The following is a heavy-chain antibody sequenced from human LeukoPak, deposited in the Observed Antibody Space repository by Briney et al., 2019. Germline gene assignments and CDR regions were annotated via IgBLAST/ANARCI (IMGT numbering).Heavy chain of an antibody. CDR1: GGSISSGGYY. Sequence: PSQTLSLTCTVSGGSISSGGYYWSWIRQHPGKGLEWIGYIYYSGSTYYNPSLKSRVTISVDTSKNQFSLKLSSVTAADTAVYYCARVIRDLEYYSDYWGQGTLVTVSS. CDR3: ARVIRDLEYYSDY. V-gene: IGHV4-31*03. J-gene: IGHJ4*02. D-gene: IGHD2-21*02. CDR2: IYYSGST.